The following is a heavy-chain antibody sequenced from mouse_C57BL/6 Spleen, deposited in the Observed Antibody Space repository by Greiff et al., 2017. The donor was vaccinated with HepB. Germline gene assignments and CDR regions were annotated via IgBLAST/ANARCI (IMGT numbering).Heavy chain of an antibody. CDR1: GFTFSSYA. Sequence: EVQLVESGEGLVKPGGSLKLSCAASGFTFSSYAMSWVRQTPEKRLEWVAYISSGGDYIYYADTVKGRFTISRDNARNTLYLQMSSLKSEDTAMYYCTRDGITTYWYFDVWGTGTTVTVSS. V-gene: IGHV5-9-1*02. CDR3: TRDGITTYWYFDV. CDR2: ISSGGDYI. D-gene: IGHD1-1*01. J-gene: IGHJ1*03.